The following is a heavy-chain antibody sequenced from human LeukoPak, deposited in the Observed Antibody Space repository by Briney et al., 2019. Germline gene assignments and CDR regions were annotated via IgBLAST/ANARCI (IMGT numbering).Heavy chain of an antibody. CDR1: NDSISSHY. D-gene: IGHD2-2*01. V-gene: IGHV4-59*11. J-gene: IGHJ5*02. CDR2: IYYSGST. CDR3: ARAEGYCSSTSCLGWFDP. Sequence: SETLSLTCTVSNDSISSHYWSWIRQPPGKGLEWIGYIYYSGSTNYNPSLKSRVTISVDTSKSQFSLKLSSVTAADTAVYYCARAEGYCSSTSCLGWFDPWGQGTLVTVSS.